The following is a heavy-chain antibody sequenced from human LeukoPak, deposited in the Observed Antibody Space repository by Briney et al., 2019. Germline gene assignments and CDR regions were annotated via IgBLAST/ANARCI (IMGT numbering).Heavy chain of an antibody. V-gene: IGHV4-34*01. J-gene: IGHJ4*02. D-gene: IGHD3-10*01. CDR3: ARHGYYGLGSYNY. Sequence: PSETLSLTCAVYGGSFSGYYWSWIRQPPGKGLEWIGEINHSGSTNYNPSLKSRVTISVDTSKNQFSLKLSSVTAADTAVYYCARHGYYGLGSYNYWGQGTLVTVSS. CDR1: GGSFSGYY. CDR2: INHSGST.